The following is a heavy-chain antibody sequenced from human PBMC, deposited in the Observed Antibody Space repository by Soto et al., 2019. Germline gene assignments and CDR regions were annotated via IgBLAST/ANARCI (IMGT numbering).Heavy chain of an antibody. CDR1: GFTFSSYS. CDR2: ISSSSSTI. Sequence: EVQLVESGGGLVQPGGSLRLSCAASGFTFSSYSMNWVRQAPGKGLDWVSYISSSSSTIYYADSVKGRFTIPRDNAKNQLYLQMNRLRAEDTAVYYCARVLVVPAANTWDYWGQGTLVTVSS. CDR3: ARVLVVPAANTWDY. V-gene: IGHV3-48*01. D-gene: IGHD2-2*01. J-gene: IGHJ4*02.